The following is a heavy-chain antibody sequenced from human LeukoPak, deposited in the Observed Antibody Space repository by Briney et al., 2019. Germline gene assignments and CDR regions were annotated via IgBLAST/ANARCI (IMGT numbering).Heavy chain of an antibody. CDR2: ISWDGTTT. D-gene: IGHD2-8*01. J-gene: IGHJ4*02. CDR1: GFTFADYT. V-gene: IGHV3-43*01. Sequence: GGSLRLSCAASGFTFADYTMQWVRQPPGKALEWVSLISWDGTTTFCSGSLKGRFTISRDNSKGFLYLLMNSLRTEDTALYYCAKDIGTNTNGYDFGFWGQGTLVTVSS. CDR3: AKDIGTNTNGYDFGF.